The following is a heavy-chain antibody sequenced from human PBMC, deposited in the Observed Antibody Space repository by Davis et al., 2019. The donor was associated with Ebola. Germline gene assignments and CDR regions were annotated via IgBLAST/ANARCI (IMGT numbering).Heavy chain of an antibody. J-gene: IGHJ6*03. V-gene: IGHV3-20*04. D-gene: IGHD2-2*02. CDR3: ARVGHQLLYYYYYYYMDV. CDR2: INWNGGST. CDR1: GFTFADYG. Sequence: PGGSLRLSCAASGFTFADYGMSWVRQAPGKGLEWVSGINWNGGSTGYADSVKGRFTISRDNAKNSLYLQMNSLRAEDTALYYCARVGHQLLYYYYYYYMDVWGKGTTVTVSS.